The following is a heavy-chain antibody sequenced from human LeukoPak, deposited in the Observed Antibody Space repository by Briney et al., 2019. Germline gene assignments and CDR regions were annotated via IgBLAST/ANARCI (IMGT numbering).Heavy chain of an antibody. CDR3: ARGHFYDYIWGSYRADAFDI. V-gene: IGHV4-34*01. J-gene: IGHJ3*02. CDR2: INHSGST. CDR1: GGSFSGYY. D-gene: IGHD3-16*02. Sequence: SETLSLTCAVYGGSFSGYYRSWIRQPPGKGLEWIGEINHSGSTNYNPSLKSRVTISVDTSKNQFSLKLSSVTAADTAVYYCARGHFYDYIWGSYRADAFDIWGQGTMVTVSS.